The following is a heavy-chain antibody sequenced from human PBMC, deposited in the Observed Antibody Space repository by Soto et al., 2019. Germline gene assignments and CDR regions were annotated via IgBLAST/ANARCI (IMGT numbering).Heavy chain of an antibody. CDR2: IYNSVNT. J-gene: IGHJ4*02. CDR3: ARGPSGDKVAY. V-gene: IGHV4-30-4*01. Sequence: QVQLQQSGPGLVEPSQTLSLTCTVSGDSISNGYYTWSWIRQPPGKDLEWIGHIYNSVNTYSNPSLKSRVTISADTSKTQFALKLSSVPAADTAVYYCARGPSGDKVAYWGQGTLVSVSS. D-gene: IGHD3-10*01. CDR1: GDSISNGYYT.